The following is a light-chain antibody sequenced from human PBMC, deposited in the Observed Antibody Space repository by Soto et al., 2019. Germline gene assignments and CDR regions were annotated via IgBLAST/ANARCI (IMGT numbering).Light chain of an antibody. V-gene: IGLV2-14*01. CDR1: SSDVGGYNY. J-gene: IGLJ1*01. Sequence: QSALTQPASVSGSPEQSITISFTGTSSDVGGYNYVSWYQQHPGKAPKLMIYEVSNRPSGVSNRFSGSKSGNTASLTISGLQAEDEADYYCSSYTSSSILYVFGTGTKLTVL. CDR3: SSYTSSSILYV. CDR2: EVS.